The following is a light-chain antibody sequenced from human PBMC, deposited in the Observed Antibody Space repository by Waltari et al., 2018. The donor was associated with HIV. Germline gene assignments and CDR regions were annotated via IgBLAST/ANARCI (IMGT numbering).Light chain of an antibody. CDR1: AGGVTRGHF. CDR3: LLSYDGNVV. CDR2: DSN. V-gene: IGLV7-46*01. J-gene: IGLJ2*01. Sequence: QPVVTQEPSLTVSPGGTVILTCPSSAGGVTRGHFHYLFQQRPGQAPRTLIFDSNIRYSWTPARFTGSFLGGKAVLTLTGARPEDDADYFCLLSYDGNVVFGGGTKLTVL.